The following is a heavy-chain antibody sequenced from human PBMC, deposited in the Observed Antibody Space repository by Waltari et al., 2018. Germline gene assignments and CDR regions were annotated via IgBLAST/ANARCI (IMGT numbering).Heavy chain of an antibody. V-gene: IGHV5-51*01. Sequence: EVQLVQSGAEVKKPGESLKISCKGSGYSFTSYWIGWVRQMPGKGLEWMGIIYPGDSDTGYSPSFQGQVTISADKSSSTAYLQWSSLKASDTAMYYCARPAAVAEGTGPGFDYWGQGTLVTVSS. CDR3: ARPAAVAEGTGPGFDY. CDR2: IYPGDSDT. D-gene: IGHD6-19*01. CDR1: GYSFTSYW. J-gene: IGHJ4*02.